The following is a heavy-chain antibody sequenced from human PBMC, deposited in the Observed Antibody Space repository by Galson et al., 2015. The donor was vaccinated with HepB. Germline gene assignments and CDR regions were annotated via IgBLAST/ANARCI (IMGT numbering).Heavy chain of an antibody. D-gene: IGHD2/OR15-2a*01. CDR1: GYTFTSYA. Sequence: SVKVSCKASGYTFTSYAVHWARQAPGQSLEWMGWINAGNGNTKYSQKFQGRVTIIRDTSASTTYMELSSLRSEDTAVYYCARDRASMAYFHGLDVWGQGTTVTVSS. J-gene: IGHJ6*02. CDR3: ARDRASMAYFHGLDV. V-gene: IGHV1-3*01. CDR2: INAGNGNT.